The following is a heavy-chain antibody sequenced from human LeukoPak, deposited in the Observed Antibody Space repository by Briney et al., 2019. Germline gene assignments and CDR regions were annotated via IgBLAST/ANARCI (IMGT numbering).Heavy chain of an antibody. Sequence: AGGSLRLSCAASGFTFSSYSMNWVRQAPGKGLEWVSSISSSRSYIYYADSVMGRFTISRDNAKNSLYLQMNSLRAEDTAVYYCARDYDSSGYNDYWGQGTLVTVSS. V-gene: IGHV3-21*01. CDR3: ARDYDSSGYNDY. CDR1: GFTFSSYS. CDR2: ISSSRSYI. J-gene: IGHJ4*02. D-gene: IGHD3-22*01.